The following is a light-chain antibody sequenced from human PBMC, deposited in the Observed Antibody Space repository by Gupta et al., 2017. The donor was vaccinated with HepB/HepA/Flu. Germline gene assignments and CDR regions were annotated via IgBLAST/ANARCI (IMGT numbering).Light chain of an antibody. J-gene: IGKJ2*02. Sequence: DIQMTQSPSSLSASVGDRVTITCRASQSISSHLNWYQQTPGKAPKVLIYDASTLQSGVPSRCSGRGSGTDVSITISSLHPEDFASYYCQQNNNSPRTFGLGTKLEIK. CDR3: QQNNNSPRT. CDR2: DAS. V-gene: IGKV1-39*01. CDR1: QSISSH.